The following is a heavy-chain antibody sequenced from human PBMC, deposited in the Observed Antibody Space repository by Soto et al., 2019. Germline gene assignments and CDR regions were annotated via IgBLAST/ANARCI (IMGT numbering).Heavy chain of an antibody. V-gene: IGHV5-10-1*01. Sequence: XESLKVSCTASGNNFNNNWIGWVRQTPGKGLEWMGRIEPSDSYIDYSPSFKGHVTISSDKSIKTVYLQWSSLKASDTAMYYCARLRSMTSKIKFGNDFDYCGQGALVTVS. CDR2: IEPSDSYI. D-gene: IGHD3-16*01. CDR1: GNNFNNNW. J-gene: IGHJ4*02. CDR3: ARLRSMTSKIKFGNDFDY.